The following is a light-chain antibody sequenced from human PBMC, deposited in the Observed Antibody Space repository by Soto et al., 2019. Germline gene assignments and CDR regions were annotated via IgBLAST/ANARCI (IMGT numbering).Light chain of an antibody. CDR1: QRFGSSN. CDR2: STS. Sequence: EIVLTQSPGTLSLPPGERGTLSCSASQRFGSSNLAWYQQKPGQAPRLLIYSTSSRATGIPDRFSGSGSGTDFTLTISRLEPEDFAVYSCQQYGNSPWTFGQGTKVDIK. V-gene: IGKV3-20*01. CDR3: QQYGNSPWT. J-gene: IGKJ1*01.